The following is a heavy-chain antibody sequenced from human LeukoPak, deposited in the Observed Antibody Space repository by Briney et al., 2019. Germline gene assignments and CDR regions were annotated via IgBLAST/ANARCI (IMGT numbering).Heavy chain of an antibody. CDR1: GGSFSGYY. CDR2: INHSGST. CDR3: ASSDSKGSYYYYYYGMDV. Sequence: SETLSLTCAVYGGSFSGYYWSWIRQPPGKGLEWIGEINHSGSTNYNSSLKSRVTISVDTSKNQFSLKLSSETAADTAVYYCASSDSKGSYYYYYYGMDVWGQGTTVTVSS. D-gene: IGHD4-11*01. J-gene: IGHJ6*02. V-gene: IGHV4-34*01.